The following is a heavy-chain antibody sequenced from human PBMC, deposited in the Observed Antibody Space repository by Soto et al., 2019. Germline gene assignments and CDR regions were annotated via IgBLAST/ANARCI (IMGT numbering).Heavy chain of an antibody. J-gene: IGHJ6*03. Sequence: GSLRLSCAASGFTFSSYGMHWVRQAPGKGLEWVAVISYDGSNKYYADSVKGRFTISRDNSKNTLYLQMNSLRAEDTAVYYCAILASGTYYWYYYYMDVWGKGTTVTVSS. CDR1: GFTFSSYG. D-gene: IGHD3-10*01. CDR2: ISYDGSNK. V-gene: IGHV3-30*03. CDR3: AILASGTYYWYYYYMDV.